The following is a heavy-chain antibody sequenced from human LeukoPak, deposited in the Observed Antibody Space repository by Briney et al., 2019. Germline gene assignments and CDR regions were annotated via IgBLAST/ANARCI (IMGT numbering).Heavy chain of an antibody. CDR3: ARLDIVVVPAAPDY. Sequence: SETLSLTCTVSGGSISSYYWSWIRQPPGKGLEWIGYIYYSGSTNYNPSLKSRVTISVDTSKNQFSLKLSSVTAAGTAVYYCARLDIVVVPAAPDYWGQGTLVTVSS. CDR1: GGSISSYY. D-gene: IGHD2-2*03. CDR2: IYYSGST. J-gene: IGHJ4*02. V-gene: IGHV4-59*08.